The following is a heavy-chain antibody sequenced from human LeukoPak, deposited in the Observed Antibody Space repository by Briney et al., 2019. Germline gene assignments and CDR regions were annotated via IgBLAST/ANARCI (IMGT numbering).Heavy chain of an antibody. D-gene: IGHD6-19*01. CDR3: AKKGGSSGRYDYLDY. J-gene: IGHJ4*02. CDR1: GFTFSSYG. CDR2: ISSDENTK. V-gene: IGHV3-30*18. Sequence: GGSLRLSCAASGFTFSSYGMHWVRQAPGRGLEWVAVISSDENTKFYADSVKGRFTVYRDNSKKTVWLQMNSLRAEDTAVYYCAKKGGSSGRYDYLDYWGQGTLVTVSS.